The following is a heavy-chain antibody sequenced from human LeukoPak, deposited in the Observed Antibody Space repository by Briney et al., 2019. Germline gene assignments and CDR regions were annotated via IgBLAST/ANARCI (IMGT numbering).Heavy chain of an antibody. CDR2: IGTAGDS. D-gene: IGHD3-22*01. CDR1: GFTFSSYD. CDR3: ARGPLEYYYDSSGYMDV. V-gene: IGHV3-13*01. J-gene: IGHJ6*03. Sequence: GGSLRLSCAASGFTFSSYDMHWVRQATGKGLEWVSAIGTAGDSYYPGSVKGRFTISRENAKNSLYLQMNSLRAGDTAVYYCARGPLEYYYDSSGYMDVWGKGTTVTVSS.